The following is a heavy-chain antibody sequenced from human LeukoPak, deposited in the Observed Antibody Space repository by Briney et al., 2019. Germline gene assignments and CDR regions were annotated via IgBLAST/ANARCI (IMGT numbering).Heavy chain of an antibody. CDR3: ARTSRWFPLNPPLGY. D-gene: IGHD4-23*01. Sequence: EASVKVSCKASGYTFTGYYMHWVRQAPGQGLEWMGWINPNSGGTNYAQKFQGRVTMTRDTSISTAYMELSRLRSDDTAVYYCARTSRWFPLNPPLGYWGQGTLVTVSS. CDR1: GYTFTGYY. CDR2: INPNSGGT. J-gene: IGHJ4*02. V-gene: IGHV1-2*02.